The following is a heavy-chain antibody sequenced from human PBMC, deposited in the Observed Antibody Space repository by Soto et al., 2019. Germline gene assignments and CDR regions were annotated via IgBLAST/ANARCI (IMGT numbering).Heavy chain of an antibody. J-gene: IGHJ4*02. V-gene: IGHV3-23*01. Sequence: GGSLRLSCAASGFTFGSYAMSWVRLAPGKGLEWVSVAGPSGSSTFYADSVRGRFTISRDNVENTLYLQMNSLRVADTALYFCARTYYYDSTCYYRTFDYWGQGTLVTVSS. CDR3: ARTYYYDSTCYYRTFDY. CDR1: GFTFGSYA. CDR2: AGPSGSST. D-gene: IGHD3-22*01.